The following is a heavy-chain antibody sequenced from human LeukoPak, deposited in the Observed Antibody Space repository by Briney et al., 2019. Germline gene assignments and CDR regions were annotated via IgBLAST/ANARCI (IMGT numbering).Heavy chain of an antibody. CDR3: ASGGMGVFEN. D-gene: IGHD1-26*01. Sequence: PGGSLRLSCAASGLTFSNFAMSWVRQAPGKGLEWVSAISGGGDSTYYADSVKGRFTISRDNSKNTLYLQMNRLRAEDTAVYYCASGGMGVFENWGQGTLVTVSS. CDR1: GLTFSNFA. CDR2: ISGGGDST. J-gene: IGHJ4*02. V-gene: IGHV3-23*01.